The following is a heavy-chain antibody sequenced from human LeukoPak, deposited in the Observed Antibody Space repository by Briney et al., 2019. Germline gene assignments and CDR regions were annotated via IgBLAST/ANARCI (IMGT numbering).Heavy chain of an antibody. V-gene: IGHV1-2*02. CDR3: AREGLAAAGTNYYYYMDV. CDR2: IKANSGGT. Sequence: ASVKVSCKASRYTFTGYVMNWVRQAPGQGLEWMGWIKANSGGTNYAQKFQGRVTMTRDTSVSTAYMELSRLRSYDTAVYYCAREGLAAAGTNYYYYMDVWRKGTTVTVSS. J-gene: IGHJ6*03. CDR1: RYTFTGYV. D-gene: IGHD6-13*01.